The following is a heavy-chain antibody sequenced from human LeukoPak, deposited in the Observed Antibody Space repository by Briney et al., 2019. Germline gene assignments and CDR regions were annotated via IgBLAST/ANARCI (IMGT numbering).Heavy chain of an antibody. CDR3: ARPGSGSSWYGGTMWSFDI. V-gene: IGHV1-2*06. J-gene: IGHJ3*02. Sequence: GAPVKVSCKASGYTFSGYYIHWVRQAPGQGLEWMGRIIPKSGDSKYTQKFQGRVAMTRDTSIITAYMELTRLTSDDTAVYFCARPGSGSSWYGGTMWSFDIWGQGTLVTVSS. D-gene: IGHD6-13*01. CDR2: IIPKSGDS. CDR1: GYTFSGYY.